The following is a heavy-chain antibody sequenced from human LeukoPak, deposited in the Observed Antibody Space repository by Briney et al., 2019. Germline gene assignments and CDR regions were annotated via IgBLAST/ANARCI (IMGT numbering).Heavy chain of an antibody. V-gene: IGHV5-51*01. Sequence: GESLKISCKGSGYSFTSYWIGWVRQMPGKGLEWMGIIYPGDSDTRYSPSFQGQVTISADKSISTAFLQWSSLKASDTAMYYCARHNALGYCSSTSCLGMDVWGQGTTVTASS. CDR2: IYPGDSDT. J-gene: IGHJ6*02. D-gene: IGHD2-2*01. CDR1: GYSFTSYW. CDR3: ARHNALGYCSSTSCLGMDV.